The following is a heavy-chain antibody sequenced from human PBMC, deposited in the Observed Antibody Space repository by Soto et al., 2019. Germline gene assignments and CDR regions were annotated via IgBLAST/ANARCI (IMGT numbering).Heavy chain of an antibody. CDR3: ARDPGITGTTRSDY. CDR1: GYTFTSYY. J-gene: IGHJ4*02. V-gene: IGHV1-18*04. D-gene: IGHD1-7*01. CDR2: ISAYNGNT. Sequence: ASVKVSCKASGYTFTSYYMHWVRQAPGQGLEWMGWISAYNGNTNYAQKLQGRVTMTTDTSTSTAYMELRSLRSDDTAVYYCARDPGITGTTRSDYWGQGTLVTVSS.